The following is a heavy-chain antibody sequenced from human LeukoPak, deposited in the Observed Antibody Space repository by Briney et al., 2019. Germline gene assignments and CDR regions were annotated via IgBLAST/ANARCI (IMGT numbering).Heavy chain of an antibody. V-gene: IGHV4-4*07. CDR3: ARGAYHYGSGSYYFDY. D-gene: IGHD3-10*01. J-gene: IGHJ4*02. CDR1: GGSFSRYY. Sequence: SETLSLTCTVSGGSFSRYYWSWIRQPAGKGLEWIGRIYTSGSTNHNPSLKSRVTMSVDKSKNQLSLKLSSVTAADTAMYYCARGAYHYGSGSYYFDYWGQGTLVTVSS. CDR2: IYTSGST.